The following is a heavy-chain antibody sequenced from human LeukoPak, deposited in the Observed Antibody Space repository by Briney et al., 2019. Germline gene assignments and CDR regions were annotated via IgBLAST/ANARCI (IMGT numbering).Heavy chain of an antibody. V-gene: IGHV4-59*01. CDR1: GGSISSNY. CDR3: ARANYGSGSYSY. D-gene: IGHD3-10*01. J-gene: IGHJ4*02. CDR2: IYYSGST. Sequence: SETLSLTCTVSGGSISSNYWSWIRQPPGKGLEWIGYIYYSGSTNYNPSLKSRVTISVDTSKNQFSLKLSSVTAADTAVYYCARANYGSGSYSYWGQGTLVTVSS.